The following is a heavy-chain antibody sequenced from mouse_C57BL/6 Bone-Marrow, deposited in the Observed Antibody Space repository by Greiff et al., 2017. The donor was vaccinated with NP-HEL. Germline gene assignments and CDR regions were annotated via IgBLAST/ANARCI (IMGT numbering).Heavy chain of an antibody. J-gene: IGHJ1*03. CDR1: GYTFTSYW. CDR2: IYPGSGST. V-gene: IGHV1-55*01. Sequence: QVQLQQPGAELVKPGASVKMSCKASGYTFTSYWITWVKQRPGQGLEWIGDIYPGSGSTNYNEKFKSKYTLTVDTSSSTAYMQLISLTSEASAVYYCARGAYYGSWYFDVWGTGTTVTVSS. CDR3: ARGAYYGSWYFDV. D-gene: IGHD1-1*01.